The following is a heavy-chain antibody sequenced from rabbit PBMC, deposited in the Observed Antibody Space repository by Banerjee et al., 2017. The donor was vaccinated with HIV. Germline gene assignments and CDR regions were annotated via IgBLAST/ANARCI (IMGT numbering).Heavy chain of an antibody. CDR3: AGGSYSYEL. CDR2: ISTGSGNT. J-gene: IGHJ4*01. CDR1: GFSFNSGYW. D-gene: IGHD6-1*01. V-gene: IGHV1S40*01. Sequence: QSLEESGGDLVKPGASLTLTCTASGFSFNSGYWMCWVRQAPGKGLEWIGCISTGSGNTYYASWAKGRFTITRSTRLNTVTLQMTSLTAADTATYFCAGGSYSYELWGPGTLVTDS.